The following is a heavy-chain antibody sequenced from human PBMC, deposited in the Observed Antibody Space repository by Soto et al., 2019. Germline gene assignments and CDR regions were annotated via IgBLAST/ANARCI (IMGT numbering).Heavy chain of an antibody. CDR2: IYYSGTT. CDR1: GASISGSDYY. CDR3: ARFLVPASRNTDFDY. J-gene: IGHJ4*02. D-gene: IGHD2-21*02. V-gene: IGHV4-39*01. Sequence: PSETLSLTCTVSGASISGSDYYWGWVRKTPGKGLDWIGNIYYSGTTYYNPSLKSRVTISVDTSKNQFSLKLNSVTAADTAVYYCARFLVPASRNTDFDYWGQGTLVTVSS.